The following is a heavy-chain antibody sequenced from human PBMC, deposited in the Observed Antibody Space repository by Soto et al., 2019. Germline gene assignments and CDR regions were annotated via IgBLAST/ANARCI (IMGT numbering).Heavy chain of an antibody. D-gene: IGHD3-10*01. CDR1: GGSISSSSYY. V-gene: IGHV4-39*01. CDR2: IYYSGST. Sequence: SETLSLTCTVSGGSISSSSYYWGWIRQPPGKGLEWIGSIYYSGSTYYNPSLKSRVTISVDTSKNQFSLKLSSVTAADTAVYYCARRFGEFPFDYWGQGTLVTVSS. J-gene: IGHJ4*02. CDR3: ARRFGEFPFDY.